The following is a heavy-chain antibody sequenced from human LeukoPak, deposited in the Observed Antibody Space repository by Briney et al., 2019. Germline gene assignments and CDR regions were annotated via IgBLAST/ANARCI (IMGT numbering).Heavy chain of an antibody. Sequence: GGSLRLSCAASGFTFSSYGMSWVRQAPGKGLEWVSGINWNGGSTGYADSVKGRFTISRDNAKNSLYLQMNSLRAEDTALYYCARHYYDSSGYFYYYYYYMDVWGKGTTVTVSS. J-gene: IGHJ6*03. CDR3: ARHYYDSSGYFYYYYYYMDV. CDR1: GFTFSSYG. D-gene: IGHD3-22*01. CDR2: INWNGGST. V-gene: IGHV3-20*04.